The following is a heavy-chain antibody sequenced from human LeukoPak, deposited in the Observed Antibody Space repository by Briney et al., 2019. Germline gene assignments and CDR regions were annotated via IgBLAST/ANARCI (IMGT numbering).Heavy chain of an antibody. CDR1: GYTFTSYA. V-gene: IGHV1-3*01. CDR2: INAGNGNT. J-gene: IGHJ5*02. CDR3: AREDPPVLLWFGELRSAFDP. Sequence: ASVKVSCKASGYTFTSYAMHWVRQAPGQRLEWMGWINAGNGNTKYSQKFQGRVTNTRDTSASTAYMELSSLRSEDTAVYYCAREDPPVLLWFGELRSAFDPWGQGTLVTVSS. D-gene: IGHD3-10*01.